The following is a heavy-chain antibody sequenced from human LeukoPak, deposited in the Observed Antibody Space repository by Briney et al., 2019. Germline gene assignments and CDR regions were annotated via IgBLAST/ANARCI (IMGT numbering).Heavy chain of an antibody. CDR3: ARDLLQPSDY. Sequence: LTGGSLRLSCAASGFTVSSNYMSWVRQAPGKGLEWVSVIYSGGSTYYADSVKGRFTISRDNSKNTLYLQMNSLRAEDTAVYYCARDLLQPSDYWGQGTLVTVSS. CDR2: IYSGGST. D-gene: IGHD2-21*01. J-gene: IGHJ4*02. CDR1: GFTVSSNY. V-gene: IGHV3-53*01.